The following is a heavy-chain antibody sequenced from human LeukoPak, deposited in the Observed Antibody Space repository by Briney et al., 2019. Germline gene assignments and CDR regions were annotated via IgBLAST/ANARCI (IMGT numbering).Heavy chain of an antibody. D-gene: IGHD3-10*01. CDR3: ARPLRWGDLLWFGDTDYYGMDV. CDR2: VSWNSGNI. J-gene: IGHJ6*02. V-gene: IGHV3-9*02. Sequence: PGGSLRLSCAASGFTSNDYAMHWARQAPGKGLEWVSGVSWNSGNIGYADSVKGRFTISRDNSKNTLYLQMNSLRAEDTAVYYCARPLRWGDLLWFGDTDYYGMDVWGQGTTVTVSS. CDR1: GFTSNDYA.